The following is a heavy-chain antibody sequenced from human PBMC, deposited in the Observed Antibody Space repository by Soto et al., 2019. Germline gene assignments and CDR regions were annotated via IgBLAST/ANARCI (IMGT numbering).Heavy chain of an antibody. Sequence: SETLSLTCTVSGGSISSSSYYWGWIRQPPGKGLEWIGSIYYSGSTYYNPSLKSRVTISVDTSKNKFSLKLSSVTAADTAVYYCARLGPAGDFWSGYWDDAFDIWGQGTMVTVSS. CDR1: GGSISSSSYY. J-gene: IGHJ3*02. CDR3: ARLGPAGDFWSGYWDDAFDI. CDR2: IYYSGST. D-gene: IGHD3-3*01. V-gene: IGHV4-39*01.